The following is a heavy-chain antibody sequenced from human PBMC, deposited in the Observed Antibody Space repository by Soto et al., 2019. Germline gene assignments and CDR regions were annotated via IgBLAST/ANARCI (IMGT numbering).Heavy chain of an antibody. D-gene: IGHD3-3*01. CDR1: GYNFAGYW. Sequence: GASLKISCKGSGYNFAGYWIAWVRQMPGKGLELMGIIYPSDSDTRYRPSFQGQVTISADKSISSAYLQWSSLRASDTAMYYCARGGVSTRTFDYWGQGTPVTVSS. CDR2: IYPSDSDT. CDR3: ARGGVSTRTFDY. J-gene: IGHJ4*02. V-gene: IGHV5-51*01.